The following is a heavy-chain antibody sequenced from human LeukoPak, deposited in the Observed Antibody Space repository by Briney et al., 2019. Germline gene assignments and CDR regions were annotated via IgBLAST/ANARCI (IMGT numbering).Heavy chain of an antibody. D-gene: IGHD1-26*01. Sequence: PGRSLRLSCAASGFTFDDYAMHWVRQAPGKGLEWVSGISWYSGSIGYADSVKGRFTISRDNAKNSLYLQMNSLRAEDTALYYCAKDKWELLIYAFDIWGQGTMVTDSS. J-gene: IGHJ3*02. CDR2: ISWYSGSI. CDR1: GFTFDDYA. CDR3: AKDKWELLIYAFDI. V-gene: IGHV3-9*01.